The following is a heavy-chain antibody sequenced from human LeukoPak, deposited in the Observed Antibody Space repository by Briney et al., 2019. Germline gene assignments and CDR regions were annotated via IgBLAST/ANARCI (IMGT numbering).Heavy chain of an antibody. Sequence: PGGSLRLSCAASGFTFSDQYMDWVRQAPGKWLEWVGRTRNKANSYTTEYAASVKGRFIISRDDSKNSLYLQVNSLKTEDTAVYYCARAPITVAGIDYWGQGTLVTVSS. CDR2: TRNKANSYTT. D-gene: IGHD6-19*01. J-gene: IGHJ4*02. V-gene: IGHV3-72*01. CDR1: GFTFSDQY. CDR3: ARAPITVAGIDY.